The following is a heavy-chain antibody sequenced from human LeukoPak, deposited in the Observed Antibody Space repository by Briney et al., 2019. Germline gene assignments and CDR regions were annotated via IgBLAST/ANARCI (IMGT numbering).Heavy chain of an antibody. V-gene: IGHV3-33*06. CDR1: GFTFSSYG. Sequence: QPGGSLRLSCAASGFTFSSYGMHWVRQAPGKGLEWVAVIWYDGSNKYYADSVKGRFTISRDNSKNTLYLQMNSLRAEDTAVYYCAKTREGGYSYGYDADYWGQGTLVTVSS. CDR3: AKTREGGYSYGYDADY. J-gene: IGHJ4*02. CDR2: IWYDGSNK. D-gene: IGHD5-18*01.